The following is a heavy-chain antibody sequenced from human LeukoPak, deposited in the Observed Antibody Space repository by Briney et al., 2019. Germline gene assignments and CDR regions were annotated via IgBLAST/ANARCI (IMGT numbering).Heavy chain of an antibody. D-gene: IGHD3-16*02. CDR1: GLTFSDYY. CDR3: ARSSYDYVWGNYRYKDGYFDY. J-gene: IGHJ4*02. Sequence: PGGSLRLSCAASGLTFSDYYMSWIRQAPGKGLEWVSYISSSGTTIYYADSVKDRFTISRDNSKNTLYLQMNSLTAEDTAVYYCARSSYDYVWGNYRYKDGYFDYWGQGTLVTVSS. V-gene: IGHV3-11*04. CDR2: ISSSGTTI.